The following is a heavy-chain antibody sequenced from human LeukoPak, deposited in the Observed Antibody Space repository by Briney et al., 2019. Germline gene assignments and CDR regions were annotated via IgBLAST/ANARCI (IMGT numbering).Heavy chain of an antibody. CDR3: VREYYYNSSGYRAVRY. CDR2: IKEDGSEK. D-gene: IGHD3-22*01. CDR1: GFTYSDYC. V-gene: IGHV3-7*01. Sequence: GGSLRLSCAASGFTYSDYCMSWVRQAPGKGLEWVANIKEDGSEKNYVDSVKGRFTISRDNTENSLYLQMSGLRAEDMAVYYCVREYYYNSSGYRAVRYWGQGTLVTVSS. J-gene: IGHJ4*02.